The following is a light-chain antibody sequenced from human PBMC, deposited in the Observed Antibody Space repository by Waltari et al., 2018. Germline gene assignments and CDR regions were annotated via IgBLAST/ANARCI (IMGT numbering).Light chain of an antibody. CDR3: QHFNNWPPWA. CDR2: SAT. CDR1: QSIGRD. Sequence: EILMTQSPATLSVSPGERATLSCRASQSIGRDLAGYQQRPGQAPRLLIYSATVRATGVPARFSASGSGTEFTLTISSLQSEDVAVYYCQHFNNWPPWAFGQGTKVEIK. V-gene: IGKV3-15*01. J-gene: IGKJ1*01.